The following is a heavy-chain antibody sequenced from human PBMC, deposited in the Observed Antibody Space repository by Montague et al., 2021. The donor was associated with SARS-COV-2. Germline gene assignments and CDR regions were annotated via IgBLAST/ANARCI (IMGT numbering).Heavy chain of an antibody. D-gene: IGHD6-19*01. Sequence: SETLSLTCTVSGASVSGSSYYWGWIRQPPGKGLVGIGSLNYGGNAXYNPSLLSPVTISVDTSKNQFSLRLESVTAADTAVYYCARPGGFSGKALDAFDVWGQGTVVTVSS. V-gene: IGHV4-39*01. CDR3: ARPGGFSGKALDAFDV. CDR1: GASVSGSSYY. CDR2: LNYGGNA. J-gene: IGHJ3*01.